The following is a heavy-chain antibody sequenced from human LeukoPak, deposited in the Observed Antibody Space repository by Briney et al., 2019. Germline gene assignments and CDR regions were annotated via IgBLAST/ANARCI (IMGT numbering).Heavy chain of an antibody. D-gene: IGHD4-23*01. CDR3: ATVFPYGGNPYY. J-gene: IGHJ4*02. CDR2: FDPEDGET. V-gene: IGHV1-24*01. Sequence: GAAVKVSCKVSGYTLTELSLYWVRQAPGTGLEWMGGFDPEDGETIYAQQFQGRVTMTEDTSTDTAYMELSSLRSEDTAVYYCATVFPYGGNPYYWGQGTLVTVSS. CDR1: GYTLTELS.